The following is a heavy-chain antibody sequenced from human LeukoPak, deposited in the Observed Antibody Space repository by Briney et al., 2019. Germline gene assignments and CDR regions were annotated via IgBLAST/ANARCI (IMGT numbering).Heavy chain of an antibody. Sequence: GGSLRLSCAASGFTFRSYAMHWVRQAPGKGLEWVAVISYDGDDGSNIYYADSVKGRFTISRDNAKNSLYLQMNSLRAEDTAVYYCAKGRSSAPGGMDVWGQGTTVTVSS. CDR3: AKGRSSAPGGMDV. J-gene: IGHJ6*02. CDR2: ISYDGDDGSNI. D-gene: IGHD6-19*01. CDR1: GFTFRSYA. V-gene: IGHV3-30-3*01.